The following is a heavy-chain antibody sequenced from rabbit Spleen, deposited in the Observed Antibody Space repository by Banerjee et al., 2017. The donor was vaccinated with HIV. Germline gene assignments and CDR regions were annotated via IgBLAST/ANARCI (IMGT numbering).Heavy chain of an antibody. V-gene: IGHV1S45*01. J-gene: IGHJ6*01. Sequence: QEQLVESGGGLVQPEGSLTLTCTASGFSFSSVDYMCWVRQAPGKGLEWIACIDTGSSGNTYYASWAKGRFTISKTSSTTVTLQMTGLTAADTATYFCARDTSSSFSSYGMDLWGQGTLVTVS. D-gene: IGHD1-1*01. CDR3: ARDTSSSFSSYGMDL. CDR1: GFSFSSVDY. CDR2: IDTGSSGNT.